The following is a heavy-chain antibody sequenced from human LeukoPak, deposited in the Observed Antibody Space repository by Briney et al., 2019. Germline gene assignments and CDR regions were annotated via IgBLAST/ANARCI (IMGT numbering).Heavy chain of an antibody. J-gene: IGHJ5*02. CDR1: GFTFSSYA. CDR3: AKDSGIKILRRNGWFDP. CDR2: ISGSGGST. V-gene: IGHV3-23*01. D-gene: IGHD2/OR15-2a*01. Sequence: PGGSLRLSCAASGFTFSSYAMSWVRQAPGKGLEWVSAISGSGGSTYYADSVKGRFTISRDNSKNTLYLQMNSLRAEDTAVYYCAKDSGIKILRRNGWFDPWGQGTLVTVSS.